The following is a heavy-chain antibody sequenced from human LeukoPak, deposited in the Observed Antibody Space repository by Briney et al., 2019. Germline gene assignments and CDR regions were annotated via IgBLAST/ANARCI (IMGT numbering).Heavy chain of an antibody. CDR1: GFTFNIYW. V-gene: IGHV3-74*01. CDR2: IDSDGSGT. D-gene: IGHD6-25*01. Sequence: PGGSLRLSRAASGFTFNIYWIHWVRQAPGKGLVWVSRIDSDGSGTIYADSVKGRFTVSRDNAKNTLYLQMNSLRAEDTAVYYCARGGGDHGFDIWGQGTMVTVSS. J-gene: IGHJ3*02. CDR3: ARGGGDHGFDI.